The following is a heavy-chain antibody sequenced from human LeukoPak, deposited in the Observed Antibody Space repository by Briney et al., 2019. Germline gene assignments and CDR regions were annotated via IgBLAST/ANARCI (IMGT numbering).Heavy chain of an antibody. Sequence: SETLSLTCTVSGGSINNYYWSWIRQPPGKGLEWIGYIYYSGSTNYNPSLKSRVTISVDTSKNQFSLKLSSVTAADTAVYYCARRYSSSSKIYYYYYGMDAWGQGTTVTVSS. J-gene: IGHJ6*02. CDR3: ARRYSSSSKIYYYYYGMDA. CDR1: GGSINNYY. V-gene: IGHV4-59*08. D-gene: IGHD6-13*01. CDR2: IYYSGST.